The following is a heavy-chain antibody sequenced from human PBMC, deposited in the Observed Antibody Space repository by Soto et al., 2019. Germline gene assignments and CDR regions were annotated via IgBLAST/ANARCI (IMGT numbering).Heavy chain of an antibody. CDR3: ARSVLGSPDRNWFDP. Sequence: QVQLVQSGAEVKKPGSSVKVSCKASGGTFSSYAISWVRQAPGQGLEWMGGIIPIFGTANYAQKFQGRVKITAEEYTSKGYMELSSLRSEDTAVYYCARSVLGSPDRNWFDPWGQGTLVTVSS. CDR2: IIPIFGTA. J-gene: IGHJ5*02. CDR1: GGTFSSYA. V-gene: IGHV1-69*01.